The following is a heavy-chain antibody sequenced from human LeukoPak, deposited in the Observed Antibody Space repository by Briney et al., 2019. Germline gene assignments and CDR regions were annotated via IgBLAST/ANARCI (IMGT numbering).Heavy chain of an antibody. D-gene: IGHD6-6*01. CDR3: ARDHSSSSSYYFDY. V-gene: IGHV3-30-3*01. J-gene: IGHJ4*02. CDR2: ISYDGSNK. CDR1: GFTFSSYA. Sequence: GGSLKLSCAASGFTFSSYAMHWVRQAPGKGLEWVAVISYDGSNKYYADSVKGRFTISRDNSKNTLYLQMNSLRAEDTAVYYCARDHSSSSSYYFDYWGREPWSPSPQ.